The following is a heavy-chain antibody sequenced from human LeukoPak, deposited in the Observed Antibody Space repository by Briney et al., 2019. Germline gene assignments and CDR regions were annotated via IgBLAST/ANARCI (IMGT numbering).Heavy chain of an antibody. J-gene: IGHJ5*02. D-gene: IGHD2-15*01. CDR1: GGSFSGYY. CDR3: VTEPGYCTGGRCYGGWFDP. CDR2: INHSGNT. Sequence: ASETLSLTCAVYGGSFSGYYWSWNRQAPGKGLEWIGEINHSGNTNYNQSLKSRVTISVDTSKNQFSLKLSSVTAADTAVYYCVTEPGYCTGGRCYGGWFDPWGQGTLVTVSS. V-gene: IGHV4-34*01.